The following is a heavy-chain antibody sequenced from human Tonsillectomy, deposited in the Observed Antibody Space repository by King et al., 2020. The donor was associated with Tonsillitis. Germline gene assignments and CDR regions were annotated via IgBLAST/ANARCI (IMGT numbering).Heavy chain of an antibody. CDR2: INPTSGDT. CDR1: GYTFTDYY. D-gene: IGHD3/OR15-3a*01. CDR3: ARNYKWMDWGFNYYYMDV. Sequence: VQLVESGAEVKKPGASVRVSCKASGYTFTDYYMYWVRQAPGQGLEWMGWINPTSGDTDYAQKFRGRVTMTRDTSISTAYMELSRLRSDDTAVYFCARNYKWMDWGFNYYYMDVGGKGTTVTVSS. V-gene: IGHV1-2*02. J-gene: IGHJ6*03.